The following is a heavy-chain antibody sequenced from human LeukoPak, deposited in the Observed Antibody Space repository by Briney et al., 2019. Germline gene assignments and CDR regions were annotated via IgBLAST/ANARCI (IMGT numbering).Heavy chain of an antibody. V-gene: IGHV3-23*01. CDR1: GFTFGNYA. CDR2: ISRTGDWT. Sequence: GESLRLSCAASGFTFGNYAMSWVRQTPGKGLEWVSIISRTGDWTNYADSVQGRFTISRDNSKNTLYLQMNSLRAEDTAVYYCAKDLSYTGWSFDYWGQGTLVTVSS. J-gene: IGHJ4*02. CDR3: AKDLSYTGWSFDY. D-gene: IGHD1-1*01.